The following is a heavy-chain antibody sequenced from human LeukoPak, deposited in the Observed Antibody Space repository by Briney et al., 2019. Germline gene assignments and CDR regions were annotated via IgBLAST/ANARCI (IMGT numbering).Heavy chain of an antibody. V-gene: IGHV3-53*01. J-gene: IGHJ4*02. CDR3: AREGNDYGDYFWTY. D-gene: IGHD4-17*01. CDR1: GFTVRSSY. Sequence: PGGSLRLSCVASGFTVRSSYMSWVRQAPGKGLEWVSVIYSGGSTYYADSVKGRFTISRDNSKNTLYLQMNSLRAEDTAVYYCAREGNDYGDYFWTYWGQGTLVTVSP. CDR2: IYSGGST.